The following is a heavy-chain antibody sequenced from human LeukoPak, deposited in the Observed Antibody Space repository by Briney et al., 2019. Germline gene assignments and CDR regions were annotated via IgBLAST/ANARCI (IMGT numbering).Heavy chain of an antibody. CDR2: TSSSDAGT. D-gene: IGHD2-21*01. J-gene: IGHJ4*02. V-gene: IGHV3-23*01. Sequence: GGSLRLSCAAFGFPLSSYAMSWVRQAPGKGMEWVSATSSSDAGTYHADSVRGRFTISRDNSKNTLYLQMNSLRVEDAAVYYCARAPVTSCRGAYCYPFDYWGQGTLVTVSS. CDR3: ARAPVTSCRGAYCYPFDY. CDR1: GFPLSSYA.